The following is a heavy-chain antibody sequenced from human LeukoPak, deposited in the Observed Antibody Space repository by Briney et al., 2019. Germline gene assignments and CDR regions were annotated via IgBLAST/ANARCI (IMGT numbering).Heavy chain of an antibody. J-gene: IGHJ4*02. CDR1: GYTFTSYY. D-gene: IGHD3-22*01. Sequence: GASVKVSCKASGYTFTSYYMHWVRQAPGQGLEWMGIINPSGGSTSYAQKFQGRVTMTRDTSTSTVYMELSRLRSDDTAVYWCSTSSGFYSPFDHWGQGTLVTVSS. CDR2: INPSGGST. V-gene: IGHV1-46*01. CDR3: STSSGFYSPFDH.